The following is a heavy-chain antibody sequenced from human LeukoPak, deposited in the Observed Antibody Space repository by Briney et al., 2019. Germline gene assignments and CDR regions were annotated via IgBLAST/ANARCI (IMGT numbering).Heavy chain of an antibody. J-gene: IGHJ4*02. CDR2: IYTSGST. CDR1: GGSISTGSYH. D-gene: IGHD6-13*01. Sequence: SETLSLTCTASGGSISTGSYHWNWIRQPAGKGLEWIGRIYTSGSTNYNPSLKSRVTLSVDTSKNQFSLKLNSVTAADTAVYYCARVARSMSSSSEDSWGQGTLVTVSS. V-gene: IGHV4-61*02. CDR3: ARVARSMSSSSEDS.